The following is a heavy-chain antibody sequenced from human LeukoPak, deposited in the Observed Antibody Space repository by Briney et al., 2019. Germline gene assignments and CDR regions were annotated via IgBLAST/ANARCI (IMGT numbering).Heavy chain of an antibody. D-gene: IGHD1-14*01. CDR3: ARDPPGHKGDFDY. J-gene: IGHJ4*02. V-gene: IGHV3-7*03. Sequence: PGGSLRLSCAASGFTLSSYWMSWVRQAPGKGLEWVANIKQDGSEKYYVDSVKGRFTISRDNAKNSLYLQMNSLRAEDTALYYCARDPPGHKGDFDYWGQGTLVTVSS. CDR2: IKQDGSEK. CDR1: GFTLSSYW.